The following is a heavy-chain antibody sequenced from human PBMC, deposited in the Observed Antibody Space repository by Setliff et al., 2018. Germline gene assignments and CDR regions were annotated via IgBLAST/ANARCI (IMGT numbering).Heavy chain of an antibody. CDR3: VKKEYYYDSSGYSYFDY. Sequence: LRLSCAASGFTFSSYGMHWVRQAPGKGLEWVAFIRYDGSNKYYADSVKGRFTISRDNSKNTLYLQMNSLRAEDTAVYYCVKKEYYYDSSGYSYFDYWGQGTLVTVSS. CDR2: IRYDGSNK. V-gene: IGHV3-30*02. CDR1: GFTFSSYG. J-gene: IGHJ4*02. D-gene: IGHD3-22*01.